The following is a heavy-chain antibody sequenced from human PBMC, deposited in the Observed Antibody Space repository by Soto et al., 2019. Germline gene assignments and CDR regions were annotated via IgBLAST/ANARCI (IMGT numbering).Heavy chain of an antibody. V-gene: IGHV3-23*01. J-gene: IGHJ4*02. D-gene: IGHD3-10*01. CDR1: GFTFVSYA. Sequence: EVLLLESGGGLVQPGGSLKLSCAASGFTFVSYAMTWVRQAPGKGLEWVSTISVSGTYTYYADSVEGRFTISRDNSKNKLYLKMNGLRAEDTAVYYCAKTAGITMVRGVLDSWGQGTRVTVSS. CDR2: ISVSGTYT. CDR3: AKTAGITMVRGVLDS.